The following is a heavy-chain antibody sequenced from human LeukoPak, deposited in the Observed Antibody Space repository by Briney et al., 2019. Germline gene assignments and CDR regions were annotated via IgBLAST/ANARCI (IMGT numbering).Heavy chain of an antibody. J-gene: IGHJ4*02. CDR2: MNPNSGNT. V-gene: IGHV1-8*03. CDR1: GYTFTSYD. Sequence: ASVKVPCKASGYTFTSYDINWVRQATGQGLEWMGWMNPNSGNTGYAQKFQGRVTITRNTSISTAYMELSSLRSEDTAVYFCARGFSKANFDYWGQGTLVTVSS. CDR3: ARGFSKANFDY.